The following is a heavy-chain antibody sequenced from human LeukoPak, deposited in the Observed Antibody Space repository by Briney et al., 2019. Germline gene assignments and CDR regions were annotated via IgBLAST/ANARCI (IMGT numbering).Heavy chain of an antibody. D-gene: IGHD2-2*01. J-gene: IGHJ1*01. V-gene: IGHV5-51*01. CDR2: IYSGDSDT. CDR1: GYSFTSLW. CDR3: ARSGAVVPAASQGGFQH. Sequence: GESLKISWQGSGYSFTSLWIGWVRQMPGKGLGWMGIIYSGDSDTRYSPPFQCQVTISADKSISTGYLQWSSLTASDTAMYYCARSGAVVPAASQGGFQHWGQGTLVTVSS.